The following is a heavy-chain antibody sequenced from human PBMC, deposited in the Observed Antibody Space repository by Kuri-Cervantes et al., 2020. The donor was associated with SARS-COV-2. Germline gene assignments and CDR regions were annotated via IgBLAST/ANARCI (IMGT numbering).Heavy chain of an antibody. D-gene: IGHD3-10*01. J-gene: IGHJ4*02. Sequence: ASVKVSCKASVYTFTSYGISWVRQAPGQGLEWMGWISAYNGNTNYAQKFQGRVTMTRDTSTSTVYMELSSLRSEDTAVYYCASTSGSHPVFDYWGQGTLVTVSS. CDR2: ISAYNGNT. CDR1: VYTFTSYG. V-gene: IGHV1-18*01. CDR3: ASTSGSHPVFDY.